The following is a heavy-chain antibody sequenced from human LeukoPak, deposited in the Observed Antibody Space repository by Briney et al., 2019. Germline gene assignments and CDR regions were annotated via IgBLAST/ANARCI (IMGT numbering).Heavy chain of an antibody. D-gene: IGHD6-13*01. J-gene: IGHJ4*02. V-gene: IGHV4-34*01. Sequence: SETLSLTCGVYGGFFSGYYWNWIRQSPGKGLEWIGEINHSGSTNYNPSLKSRVTMSVDTSQKQFSLRLTSVRAADTAVYYCARGRYLTTLGGAAAGFLDYWGQGTVVTVSS. CDR3: ARGRYLTTLGGAAAGFLDY. CDR1: GGFFSGYY. CDR2: INHSGST.